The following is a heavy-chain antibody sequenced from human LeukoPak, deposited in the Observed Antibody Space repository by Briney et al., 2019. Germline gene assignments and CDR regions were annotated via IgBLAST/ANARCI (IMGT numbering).Heavy chain of an antibody. V-gene: IGHV3-66*01. CDR2: IYTGGTT. D-gene: IGHD3-22*01. CDR1: GFTVNSNY. J-gene: IGHJ4*02. Sequence: GGSLRLSCAASGFTVNSNYMSWVRQAPGKGLEWVSAIYTGGTTYYADSVKGRFTISRDNSKNTLFLQMNSLRAEDTALYYCARTPYYDSTYFDYWGREPWSPSPQ. CDR3: ARTPYYDSTYFDY.